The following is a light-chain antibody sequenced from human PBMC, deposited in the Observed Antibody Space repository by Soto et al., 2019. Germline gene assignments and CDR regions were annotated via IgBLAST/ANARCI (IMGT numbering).Light chain of an antibody. CDR2: GTS. J-gene: IGKJ1*01. Sequence: EIVLTQSPGTLSLSPWERATLSCRASQNVGSRYLAWYQQKPGQAPRLLIYGTSNRATGIPDRFSGSGSGTDFSLTISSLEPGDLAVYYCQQYGSSPRTFGQGTKV. V-gene: IGKV3-20*01. CDR1: QNVGSRY. CDR3: QQYGSSPRT.